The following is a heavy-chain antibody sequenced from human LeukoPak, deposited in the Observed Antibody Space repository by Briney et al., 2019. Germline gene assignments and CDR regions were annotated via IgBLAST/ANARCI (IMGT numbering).Heavy chain of an antibody. CDR2: IYYSGST. J-gene: IGHJ6*02. CDR1: GGSISSGDYY. CDR3: ARDRPSKEYYDFWSGYPERNYYYGMDV. V-gene: IGHV4-30-4*01. Sequence: SETLSLTCTVSGGSISSGDYYWSWIRQPPGKGLEWIGYIYYSGSTYYNPSLKSRVTISVDTSKNQFSLKLSSVTAADTAVYYCARDRPSKEYYDFWSGYPERNYYYGMDVWGQGTTVTVSS. D-gene: IGHD3-3*01.